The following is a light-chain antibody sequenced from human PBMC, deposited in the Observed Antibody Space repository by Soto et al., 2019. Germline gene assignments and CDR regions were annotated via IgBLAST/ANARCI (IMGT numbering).Light chain of an antibody. CDR2: ENN. CDR3: GTGDSSLSAYV. Sequence: QSVLTQPPSVSAAPGQKVTISCSGSSSNIGNNYVSWYQQLPGTAPKLLIYENNKRPSGIPDRFSGSKSGTSATLGITGLQTGDEADYYGGTGDSSLSAYVFGTGTKVTVL. J-gene: IGLJ1*01. V-gene: IGLV1-51*02. CDR1: SSNIGNNY.